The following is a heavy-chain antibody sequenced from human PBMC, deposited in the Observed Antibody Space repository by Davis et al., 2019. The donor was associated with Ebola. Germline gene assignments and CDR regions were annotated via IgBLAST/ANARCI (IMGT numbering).Heavy chain of an antibody. CDR3: ARDQAVALPDYYYYGMDV. V-gene: IGHV4-4*02. J-gene: IGHJ6*02. Sequence: MPGGSLRLSCAVSGGSISSSNWWSWVRQPPGKGLEWIGEIYHSGSTNYNPSLKSRVTISVDKSKNQFSLKLSSVTAADTAVYYCARDQAVALPDYYYYGMDVWGQGTTVTVSS. D-gene: IGHD4-23*01. CDR2: IYHSGST. CDR1: GGSISSSNW.